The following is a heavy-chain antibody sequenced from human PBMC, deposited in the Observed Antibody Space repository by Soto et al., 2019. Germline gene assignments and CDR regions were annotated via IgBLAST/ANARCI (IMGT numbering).Heavy chain of an antibody. D-gene: IGHD5-12*01. V-gene: IGHV3-64*01. CDR1: GFTFSSYA. Sequence: PGGSLRLSCAASGFTFSSYAMHWVRQAPGKGLEYVSVINSNGGSTYYANSVKGRFTISRDNSKNTLYLQMGSLRAEDMAVYYCARTSGYAFDYWGRGTLVTVSS. CDR3: ARTSGYAFDY. CDR2: INSNGGST. J-gene: IGHJ4*02.